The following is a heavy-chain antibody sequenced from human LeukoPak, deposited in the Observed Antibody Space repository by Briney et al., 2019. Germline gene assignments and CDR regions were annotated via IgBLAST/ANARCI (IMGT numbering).Heavy chain of an antibody. J-gene: IGHJ4*02. V-gene: IGHV1-18*01. CDR2: ISAYNGNT. CDR1: GYTFTSYG. D-gene: IGHD3-22*01. Sequence: ASVKVSCRASGYTFTSYGISWVRQAPGQGLEWMGWISAYNGNTNYAQKFLGRVTMTTDTSTSTAYMELRSLRSDDTAVYYCARVSSGYYALDYWGQGTLVTVSS. CDR3: ARVSSGYYALDY.